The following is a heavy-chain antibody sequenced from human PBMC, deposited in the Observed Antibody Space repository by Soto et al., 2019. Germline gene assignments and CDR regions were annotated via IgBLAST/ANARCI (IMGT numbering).Heavy chain of an antibody. CDR1: GFTISSDP. CDR2: ISSNGIGT. Sequence: EVQLVESGGGLAQPGASLRLSSAASGFTISSDPLDWVRQAPGKGLEYVSGISSNGIGTYYANSVKGRFTISRDNSKNTVYLQMDSLRPEDMAVYYCARRARADYYYIDVWGKGTTVTVS. CDR3: ARRARADYYYIDV. J-gene: IGHJ6*03. V-gene: IGHV3-64*01. D-gene: IGHD6-6*01.